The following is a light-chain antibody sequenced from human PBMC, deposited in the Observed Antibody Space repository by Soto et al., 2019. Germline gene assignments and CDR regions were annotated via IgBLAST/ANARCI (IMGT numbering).Light chain of an antibody. J-gene: IGLJ2*01. CDR3: CSYAGSSTFV. CDR1: SSDVGSYNL. Sequence: QSVLTQPASVSGSPGQSITISCTGTSSDVGSYNLVSWYQQHPGKAPKLMIYEGSKRPSGVSNRFSGSKSDNTASLTISGLQAEDEADYYCCSYAGSSTFVFGGGTKVTVL. V-gene: IGLV2-23*03. CDR2: EGS.